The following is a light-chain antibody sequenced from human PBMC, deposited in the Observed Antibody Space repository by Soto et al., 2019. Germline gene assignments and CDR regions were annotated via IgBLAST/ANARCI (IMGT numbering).Light chain of an antibody. Sequence: AIQMTQSPSSLSASVGDRVTITCRASQGIRNDLGWYQQKPGKAPKLLIYAASSLHSGVPSRFSGSGSGTDFTLTISSLQLEDFATYYCLQDYKYPRTFGQGTKVEIK. V-gene: IGKV1-6*01. CDR3: LQDYKYPRT. CDR2: AAS. CDR1: QGIRND. J-gene: IGKJ1*01.